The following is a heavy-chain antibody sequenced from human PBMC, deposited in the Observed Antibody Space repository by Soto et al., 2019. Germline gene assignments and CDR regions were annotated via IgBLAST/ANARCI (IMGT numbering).Heavy chain of an antibody. CDR1: GYTFTSYA. CDR3: ARGVAGPLHWFDP. D-gene: IGHD6-19*01. J-gene: IGHJ5*02. Sequence: ASVKVSCKASGYTFTSYATHWVRQAPGQRLEWMGWINAGNGNTKYSQKFQGRVTITRDTSASTAYMELSSLRSEDTAVYYCARGVAGPLHWFDPWGQGTLVTVSS. CDR2: INAGNGNT. V-gene: IGHV1-3*01.